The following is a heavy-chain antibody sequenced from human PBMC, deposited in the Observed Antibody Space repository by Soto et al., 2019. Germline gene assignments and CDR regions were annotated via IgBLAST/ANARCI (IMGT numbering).Heavy chain of an antibody. CDR1: GFTFSSYG. V-gene: IGHV3-30*18. Sequence: PGGSLRLSCVASGFTFSSYGIHWVRQAPGEGLEWVALFSSDGSNKYYADSVRGRFTISRDNSKNTLYLQMNSPRAEDTAVYYCAKGDPLDHWGQGTLVTVSS. J-gene: IGHJ4*02. CDR2: FSSDGSNK. CDR3: AKGDPLDH.